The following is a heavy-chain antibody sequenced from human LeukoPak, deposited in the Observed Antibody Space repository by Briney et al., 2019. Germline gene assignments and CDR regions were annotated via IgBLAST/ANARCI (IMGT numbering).Heavy chain of an antibody. CDR1: GYTFTNYG. D-gene: IGHD3-10*01. CDR3: ARALKGNYYSGSGTYRWFAP. J-gene: IGHJ5*02. Sequence: GASVKVSCKASGYTFTNYGVNWVRQATGQGLEWMGWMNPKSNNRGYAQKFQGRVTITTNTSISTAYMELSNLRSEDTAVYYCARALKGNYYSGSGTYRWFAPWGQGTLVTVSS. CDR2: MNPKSNNR. V-gene: IGHV1-8*03.